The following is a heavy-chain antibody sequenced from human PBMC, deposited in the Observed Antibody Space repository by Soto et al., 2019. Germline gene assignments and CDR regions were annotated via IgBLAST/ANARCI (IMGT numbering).Heavy chain of an antibody. CDR2: IYYSGST. D-gene: IGHD3-16*01. CDR3: AKTWGSTSDF. V-gene: IGHV4-59*01. Sequence: QVQLQESGPGLVKPSETLSLTCVVSGGSLSSYYWSWIRQPPGKGLEWIGYIYYSGSTNYNPSLKSRVTISVDTSKNQFSLKLCSVTAADTAVYYCAKTWGSTSDFWGRGTLVTVSS. J-gene: IGHJ4*02. CDR1: GGSLSSYY.